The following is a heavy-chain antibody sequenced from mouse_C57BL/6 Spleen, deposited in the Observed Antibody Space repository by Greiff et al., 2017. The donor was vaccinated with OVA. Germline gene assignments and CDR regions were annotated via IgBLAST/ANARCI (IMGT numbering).Heavy chain of an antibody. D-gene: IGHD1-1*01. V-gene: IGHV1-82*01. Sequence: QVQLQQSGPELVKPGASVKISCKASGYAFSSSWMNWVKQRPGKGLEWIGRIYPGDGDTNYNGKFKGKATLTADKSSSTAYMQLSSLTSEDSAVYFCARETTVEGDYFDYWGQGTTLTVSS. CDR3: ARETTVEGDYFDY. J-gene: IGHJ2*01. CDR1: GYAFSSSW. CDR2: IYPGDGDT.